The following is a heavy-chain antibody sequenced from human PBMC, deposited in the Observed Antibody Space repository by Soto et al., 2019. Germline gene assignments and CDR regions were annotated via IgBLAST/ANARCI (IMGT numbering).Heavy chain of an antibody. V-gene: IGHV3-23*01. J-gene: IGHJ6*02. CDR2: ISGSGGST. CDR3: AKWSYYGSGLNYYYYYGMDV. Sequence: PGRSLRLSCAASGFTFSSYAMSWVRQAPGKGLEWVSAISGSGGSTYYADSVKGRFTISRDNSKNTLYLQMNSLRAEDTAVYYCAKWSYYGSGLNYYYYYGMDVWGQGTTVTVSS. D-gene: IGHD3-10*01. CDR1: GFTFSSYA.